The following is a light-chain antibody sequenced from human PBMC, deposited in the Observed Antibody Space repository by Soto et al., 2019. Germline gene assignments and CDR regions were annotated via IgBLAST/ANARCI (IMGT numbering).Light chain of an antibody. CDR1: KSDLGDYNY. V-gene: IGLV2-11*01. Sequence: HSVLAQPRSVSGSPGQSVTISCTGTKSDLGDYNYVSWFQQHPGRTPKLMIYDVTRRPSGVPDRLSGSQSGNTASLTISGLQAEDEADYYCCSYGGTYTYVFGTGTKVTV. CDR3: CSYGGTYTYV. CDR2: DVT. J-gene: IGLJ1*01.